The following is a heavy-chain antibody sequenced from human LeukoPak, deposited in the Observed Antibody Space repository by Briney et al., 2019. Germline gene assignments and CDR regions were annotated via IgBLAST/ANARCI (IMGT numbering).Heavy chain of an antibody. J-gene: IGHJ4*02. CDR2: ISSSSSYR. D-gene: IGHD3-10*01. CDR1: EFTFSDYN. Sequence: GGSLRLSCAASEFTFSDYNMHWVRQAPGKGLEWVSYISSSSSYRYYADSVKGRFTISRDNAKNPLYLQMNSLRAEDTAVYYCAREGVLLWFGDHFDYWGQGTLVTVSS. CDR3: AREGVLLWFGDHFDY. V-gene: IGHV3-21*01.